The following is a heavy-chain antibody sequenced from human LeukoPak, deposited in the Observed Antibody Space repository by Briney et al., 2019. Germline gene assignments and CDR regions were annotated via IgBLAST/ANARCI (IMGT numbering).Heavy chain of an antibody. CDR2: IYTSGST. J-gene: IGHJ5*02. V-gene: IGHV4-61*02. CDR1: GGSISSGSYY. Sequence: SQTLSLTCTVSGGSISSGSYYWSWIRQPAGKGLEWIGRIYTSGSTNYNPSLKSRVTISVDTSKNQFSLKLSSVTAADTAVYYLGRGGRFNGGFAPGGREPRVT. CDR3: GRGGRFNGGFAP. D-gene: IGHD3-10*01.